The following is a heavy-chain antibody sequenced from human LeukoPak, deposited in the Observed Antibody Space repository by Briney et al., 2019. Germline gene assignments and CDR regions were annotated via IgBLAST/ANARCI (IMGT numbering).Heavy chain of an antibody. CDR2: IYSGGST. Sequence: PGGSLRLSCEGSGFTVSSIYMSWVRQAPGKGLEWVSVIYSGGSTYYAGSVKGRFTISKDNSKNTLYLQMNSLRAEDTAVYYGATSAAVRLFDYWGQGALVTVSS. D-gene: IGHD6-19*01. CDR3: ATSAAVRLFDY. J-gene: IGHJ4*02. V-gene: IGHV3-53*01. CDR1: GFTVSSIY.